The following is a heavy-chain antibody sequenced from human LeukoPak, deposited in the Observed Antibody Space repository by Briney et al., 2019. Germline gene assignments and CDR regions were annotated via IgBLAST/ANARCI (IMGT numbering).Heavy chain of an antibody. J-gene: IGHJ4*02. CDR1: GGSFSGYY. CDR3: ARAPGYGYVWGSYRYFDY. D-gene: IGHD3-16*02. CDR2: INQSGST. Sequence: SETLSVTCAVYGGSFSGYYWSWIRQPPGKGLEWIGEINQSGSTNYNPSLKSRVTISVDTSKNQFSLKLSSVTAADTAVYYCARAPGYGYVWGSYRYFDYWGQGTLVTVSS. V-gene: IGHV4-34*01.